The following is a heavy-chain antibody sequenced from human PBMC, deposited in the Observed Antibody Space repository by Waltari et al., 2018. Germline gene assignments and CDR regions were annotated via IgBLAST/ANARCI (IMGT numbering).Heavy chain of an antibody. CDR3: ARGKGYGDNWFDP. D-gene: IGHD4-17*01. V-gene: IGHV4-59*11. CDR1: GGSSSSHY. Sequence: QVQLQESGPGLVKPSETLSLTCTVTGGSSSSHYWRWIRQPPGKGLEWIGYIYYSGSTNYNPSLKSRVTISVDTSKNQFSLKLSSVTAADTAVYYCARGKGYGDNWFDPWGQGTLVTVSS. CDR2: IYYSGST. J-gene: IGHJ5*02.